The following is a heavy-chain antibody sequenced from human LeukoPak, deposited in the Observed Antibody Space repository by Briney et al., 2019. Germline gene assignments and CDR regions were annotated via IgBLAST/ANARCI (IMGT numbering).Heavy chain of an antibody. J-gene: IGHJ3*02. Sequence: GGSLRLSCAASGFTFSNAWMSWVRQAPGKGLEWVGRIKSKTDGGTTDYAAPVKGRFTISRGDSKNTLYLQMNSLKTEDTAVYYCTTSNLEYYDFWSGYGDPIDAFDIWGQGTMVTVSS. CDR3: TTSNLEYYDFWSGYGDPIDAFDI. CDR1: GFTFSNAW. V-gene: IGHV3-15*01. CDR2: IKSKTDGGTT. D-gene: IGHD3-3*01.